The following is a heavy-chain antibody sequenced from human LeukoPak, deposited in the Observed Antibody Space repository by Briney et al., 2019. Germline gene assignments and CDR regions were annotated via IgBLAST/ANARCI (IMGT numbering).Heavy chain of an antibody. CDR2: IYTSGST. J-gene: IGHJ6*03. D-gene: IGHD2-2*01. CDR3: ARSCSSTSCYGYYYYCMDV. Sequence: SETLSLTCTVSGGSISSGSYYWSWIRQPAGKGLEWIGRIYTSGSTNYNSSLKSRVTISVDTSKNQFSLKLSSVTAADTAVYYCARSCSSTSCYGYYYYCMDVWGKGTTVTVSS. V-gene: IGHV4-61*02. CDR1: GGSISSGSYY.